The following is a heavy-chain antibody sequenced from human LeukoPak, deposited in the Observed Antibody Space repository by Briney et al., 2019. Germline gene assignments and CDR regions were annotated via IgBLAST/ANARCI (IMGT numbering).Heavy chain of an antibody. CDR3: ARGPRRSGYYYGSGSYYERSPKNWFDP. CDR2: IYHSGST. CDR1: GGSISSSNW. Sequence: PSETLSLTCAVSGGSISSSNWWSWVRQPPGKGLDWIGEIYHSGSTNYNPSLKSRVTISVDKSKNQFSLKLSSVTAADTAVYYCARGPRRSGYYYGSGSYYERSPKNWFDPWGQGTLVTVSS. J-gene: IGHJ5*02. D-gene: IGHD3-10*01. V-gene: IGHV4-4*02.